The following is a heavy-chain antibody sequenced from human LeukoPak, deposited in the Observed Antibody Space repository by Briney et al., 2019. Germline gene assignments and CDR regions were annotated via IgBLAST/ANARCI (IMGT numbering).Heavy chain of an antibody. Sequence: GESLRLSCAASGFTFNNFEMNWVRQAPGKGLEWVSYVSGSGSEIHYGDSVKGRFTISRDNAKNPLYLQMNSLRAEDTAVYYCARDLTYYYDSSGYYYGGAFDYWGQGTLVTVSS. D-gene: IGHD3-22*01. CDR1: GFTFNNFE. J-gene: IGHJ4*02. V-gene: IGHV3-48*03. CDR2: VSGSGSEI. CDR3: ARDLTYYYDSSGYYYGGAFDY.